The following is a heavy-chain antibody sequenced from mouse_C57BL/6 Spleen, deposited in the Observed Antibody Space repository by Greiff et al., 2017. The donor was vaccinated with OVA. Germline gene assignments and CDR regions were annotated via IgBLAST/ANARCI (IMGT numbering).Heavy chain of an antibody. D-gene: IGHD2-4*01. V-gene: IGHV1-66*01. CDR1: GYSFTSYY. J-gene: IGHJ3*01. Sequence: QVQLQQSGPELVKPGASVKISCKASGYSFTSYYIHWVKQRPGKGLEWIGWIYPGSGNTKYNEKFKGKATLTADTSSSTAYMQLSSLTSEDSAVYYCARDHDYGAWFAYWGQGTLVTVSA. CDR2: IYPGSGNT. CDR3: ARDHDYGAWFAY.